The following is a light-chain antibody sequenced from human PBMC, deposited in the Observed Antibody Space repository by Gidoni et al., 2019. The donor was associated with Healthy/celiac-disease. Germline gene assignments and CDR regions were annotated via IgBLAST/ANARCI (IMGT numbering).Light chain of an antibody. J-gene: IGKJ2*01. Sequence: EIVFTQSPGTLSLSPGERATLSCRASQSVSSTYLAWYQQTPGQAPRLLIYDASSRATGIPDRCSGSGSGTDFTLTISRLEPEEYAVYYCQQYGSSPGHTFGQGTKLEIK. CDR3: QQYGSSPGHT. CDR1: QSVSSTY. V-gene: IGKV3-20*01. CDR2: DAS.